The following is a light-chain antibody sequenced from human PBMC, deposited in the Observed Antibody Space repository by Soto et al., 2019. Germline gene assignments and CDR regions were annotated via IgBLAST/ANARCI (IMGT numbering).Light chain of an antibody. CDR3: QQSDSTPLT. CDR2: AAS. J-gene: IGKJ4*01. CDR1: QTVNTF. V-gene: IGKV1-39*01. Sequence: DIQMTQSPSSLAASVGDRVTITCRASQTVNTFLNWYQQKPGKAPKLLIYAASTLHTGVPSWFSGSGSGTDFTLTISTLEPEDFAAYYCQQSDSTPLTFGGGTRVEIK.